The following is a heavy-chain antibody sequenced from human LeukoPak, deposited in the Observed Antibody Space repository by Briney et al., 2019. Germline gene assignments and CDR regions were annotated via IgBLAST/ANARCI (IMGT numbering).Heavy chain of an antibody. CDR3: ARDASSSGGYSFDP. D-gene: IGHD5-18*01. CDR1: GFTFSSYS. V-gene: IGHV3-21*01. CDR2: ISSSSSYI. J-gene: IGHJ5*02. Sequence: PGGSLRLSCAASGFTFSSYSMNWARQAPGKGLEWVSSISSSSSYIYYADSVKGRFTISRDNAKNSLYLQMNSLRAEDTAVYYCARDASSSGGYSFDPWGQGTLVTVSS.